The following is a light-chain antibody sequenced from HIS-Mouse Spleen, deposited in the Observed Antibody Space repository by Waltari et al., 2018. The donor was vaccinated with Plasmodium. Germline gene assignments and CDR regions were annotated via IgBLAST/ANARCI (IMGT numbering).Light chain of an antibody. Sequence: QSALTQPASVSGSPGQSITISCTGTSSDVDGYNYVSWYQQHPGKDPKLMIYDVSNRPSGVSNRFSGSKSGNTASLTISGLQAEDEADYYCSSYTSSSTRVFGGGTKLTVL. CDR2: DVS. V-gene: IGLV2-14*03. CDR1: SSDVDGYNY. J-gene: IGLJ3*02. CDR3: SSYTSSSTRV.